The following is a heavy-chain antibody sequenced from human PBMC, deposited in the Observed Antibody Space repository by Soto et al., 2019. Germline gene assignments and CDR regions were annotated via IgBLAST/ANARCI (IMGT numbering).Heavy chain of an antibody. CDR2: IYHSGST. J-gene: IGHJ4*02. D-gene: IGHD3-10*01. Sequence: PSETLSLTCAVSGGSISNGGYSWSWIRQPPGKGLKWIGYIYHSGSTYYNPSLKSRVTISVDRSKNQFSLKVNSVSVADTAVYYCARDRDYGLDYWGQGILVTVSS. CDR3: ARDRDYGLDY. CDR1: GGSISNGGYS. V-gene: IGHV4-30-2*01.